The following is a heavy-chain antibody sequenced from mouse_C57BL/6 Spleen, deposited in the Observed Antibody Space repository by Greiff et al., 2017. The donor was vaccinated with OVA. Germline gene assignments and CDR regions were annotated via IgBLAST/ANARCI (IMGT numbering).Heavy chain of an antibody. CDR2: ISSGGDYI. D-gene: IGHD4-1*01. Sequence: DVMLVESGEGLVKPGGSLKLSCAASGFTFSSYAMSWVRQTPEKRLEWVAYISSGGDYIYYADTVKGRFTISRDNARNTLYLQMSSLKSEDTAMYYCTREGELGRVDYWGQGTTLTVSS. J-gene: IGHJ2*01. CDR3: TREGELGRVDY. CDR1: GFTFSSYA. V-gene: IGHV5-9-1*02.